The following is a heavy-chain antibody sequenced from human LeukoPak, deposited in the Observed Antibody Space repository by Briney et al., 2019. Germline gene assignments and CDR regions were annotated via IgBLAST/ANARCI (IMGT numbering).Heavy chain of an antibody. CDR2: IGTAGDT. CDR3: ARVAKERVGGVYYFDY. V-gene: IGHV3-13*01. Sequence: GGSPRLSCAASGFTFSDYDMHWVRQATGKGLEWVSAIGTAGDTYYTGSVKGRFTISRENAKNSLYLQMNSLRAGDTAVYYCARVAKERVGGVYYFDYWGQGTLVTVSS. D-gene: IGHD1-1*01. J-gene: IGHJ4*02. CDR1: GFTFSDYD.